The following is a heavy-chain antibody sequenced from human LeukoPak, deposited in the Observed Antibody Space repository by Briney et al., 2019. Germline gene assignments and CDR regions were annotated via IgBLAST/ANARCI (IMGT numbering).Heavy chain of an antibody. Sequence: GGSLRLSCAASGFIFSSHGMNWVRQAPGKGLEWVSAISGSGGSTYYADSVKGRFTISRDNSKNSLYLQMNSLRAEDTAVYYCAREGLDRGYFDYWGQGTLVTVSS. V-gene: IGHV3-23*01. CDR1: GFIFSSHG. CDR2: ISGSGGST. D-gene: IGHD1-14*01. CDR3: AREGLDRGYFDY. J-gene: IGHJ4*02.